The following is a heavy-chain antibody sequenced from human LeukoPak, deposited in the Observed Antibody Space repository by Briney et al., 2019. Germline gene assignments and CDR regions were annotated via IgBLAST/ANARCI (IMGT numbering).Heavy chain of an antibody. CDR1: GGSISSSSYY. D-gene: IGHD3-3*01. V-gene: IGHV4-39*01. CDR3: ARKEWLYVDY. CDR2: IYYSGST. J-gene: IGHJ4*02. Sequence: PLETLSLTCTVSGGSISSSSYYWGWIRQPPGKGLEWIGSIYYSGSTYYNPSLKSRVTISVDTSKNQFSLKLSSVTAADTAVYYCARKEWLYVDYWGQGTLVTVSS.